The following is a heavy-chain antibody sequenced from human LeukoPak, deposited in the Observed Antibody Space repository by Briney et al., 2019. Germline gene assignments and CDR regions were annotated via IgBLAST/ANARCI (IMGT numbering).Heavy chain of an antibody. Sequence: GGSLRLSCAASGFTFSSYAMHWVRQAPGKGLEWVANIKQDGSEKYYVDSVKGRFTISRDNAKNSLYLQMNSLRAEDTAVYYCARGITMVRGVIITTYFDYWGQGTLVTVSS. D-gene: IGHD3-10*01. V-gene: IGHV3-7*01. CDR1: GFTFSSYA. CDR2: IKQDGSEK. CDR3: ARGITMVRGVIITTYFDY. J-gene: IGHJ4*02.